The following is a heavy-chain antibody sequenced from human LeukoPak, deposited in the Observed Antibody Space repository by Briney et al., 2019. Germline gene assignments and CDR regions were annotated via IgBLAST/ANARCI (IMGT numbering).Heavy chain of an antibody. V-gene: IGHV4-59*01. D-gene: IGHD3-10*01. CDR1: GGSISSYY. J-gene: IGHJ4*02. CDR2: IYYSGST. Sequence: SETLSLTCTVSGGSISSYYWSWIRQPPGKGLEWIGYIYYSGSTNYNPSLKSRVTISVDTSKNQFSLKLSSVTAADTAVYYCAREHGSGYYFDYWGQGTLVTVSS. CDR3: AREHGSGYYFDY.